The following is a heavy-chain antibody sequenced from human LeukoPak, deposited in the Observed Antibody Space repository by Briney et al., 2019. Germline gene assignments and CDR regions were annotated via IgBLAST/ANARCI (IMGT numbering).Heavy chain of an antibody. V-gene: IGHV3-23*01. J-gene: IGHJ4*02. CDR2: ISGSGSTK. D-gene: IGHD2/OR15-2a*01. CDR3: ARGGLSIMGY. CDR1: GFTFSSYA. Sequence: PGGSLRLSCAASGFTFSSYAMSWVRQAPGKGLEWVSAISGSGSTKYYADSVKGRFTISRDNARNSLYLQMNSLRAEDTAVYFCARGGLSIMGYWGQGTLVTVSS.